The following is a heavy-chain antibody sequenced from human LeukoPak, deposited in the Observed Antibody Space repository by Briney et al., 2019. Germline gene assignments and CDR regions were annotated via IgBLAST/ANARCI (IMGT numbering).Heavy chain of an antibody. D-gene: IGHD6-13*01. J-gene: IGHJ4*02. CDR2: ISGSGGST. V-gene: IGHV3-23*01. CDR1: GFTFSSYA. Sequence: GSLRLSCAASGFTFSSYAMSWVRQAPGKGLEWVSAISGSGGSTYYADSVKGRFTISRDNSKNTLYLQMNSLRAEDTAVYYCAKTRFAGPGIAAAVAFDYWGQGTLVTVSS. CDR3: AKTRFAGPGIAAAVAFDY.